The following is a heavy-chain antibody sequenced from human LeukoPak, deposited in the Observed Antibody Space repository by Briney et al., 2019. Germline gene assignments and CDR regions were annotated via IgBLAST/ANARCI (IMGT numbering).Heavy chain of an antibody. J-gene: IGHJ4*02. V-gene: IGHV3-20*04. CDR1: GFTFDDYG. Sequence: GGSLRLSCAASGFTFDDYGMSWVRQAPGKGLVWVSGINWNGGSTGYADSVKGRFTISRDNAKNSLYLQMNSLRAEDTALYYCARDSSGWYSFDYWGQGTLVTVSS. D-gene: IGHD6-19*01. CDR3: ARDSSGWYSFDY. CDR2: INWNGGST.